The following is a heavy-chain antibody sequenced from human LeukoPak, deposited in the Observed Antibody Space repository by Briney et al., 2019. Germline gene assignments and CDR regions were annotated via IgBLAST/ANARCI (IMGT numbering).Heavy chain of an antibody. Sequence: GGSLRLSCAASGFTFSSYAISLVRQAPGKGLEVVSAISGSGVSTYYADSVKGRFTISRDNSKNTLYLQMNSLRAEDTAVYYCAKIRITMIDIDYWGQGTLVTVSS. V-gene: IGHV3-23*01. CDR1: GFTFSSYA. CDR3: AKIRITMIDIDY. CDR2: ISGSGVST. J-gene: IGHJ4*02. D-gene: IGHD3-22*01.